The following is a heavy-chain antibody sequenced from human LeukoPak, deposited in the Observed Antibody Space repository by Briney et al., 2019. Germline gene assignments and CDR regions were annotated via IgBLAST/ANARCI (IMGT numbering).Heavy chain of an antibody. D-gene: IGHD6-19*01. CDR2: IRSKAYGGTT. V-gene: IGHV3-49*03. CDR3: TRDLREQWLVPYYYYGMDV. J-gene: IGHJ6*02. CDR1: GFTFGDYA. Sequence: GGSLRLSCTASGFTFGDYAMSWSRQAPGKGLEWVGFIRSKAYGGTTEYAASVKGRFTISRDDSKSIAYLQMNSLKTEDTAVYYCTRDLREQWLVPYYYYGMDVWGQGTTVTVSS.